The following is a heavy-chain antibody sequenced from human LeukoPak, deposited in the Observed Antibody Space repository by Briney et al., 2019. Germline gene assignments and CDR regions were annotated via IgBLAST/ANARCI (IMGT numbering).Heavy chain of an antibody. V-gene: IGHV1-8*01. CDR3: ARALRYYGSGSYYS. CDR2: TNPNSGNT. Sequence: ASVKVSCKASGYTFTSYDINWVRQATGQGLEWMGWTNPNSGNTGYAQKFQGRVTMTRNTSISTAYMELSSLRSEDTAVYYCARALRYYGSGSYYSWGQGTLVTVSS. CDR1: GYTFTSYD. J-gene: IGHJ4*02. D-gene: IGHD3-10*01.